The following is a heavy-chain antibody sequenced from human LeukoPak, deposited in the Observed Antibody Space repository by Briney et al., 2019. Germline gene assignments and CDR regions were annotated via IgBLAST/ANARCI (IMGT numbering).Heavy chain of an antibody. D-gene: IGHD3-10*01. CDR2: IWYDGSNK. CDR3: AKRLGDY. CDR1: GFTFSSYG. J-gene: IGHJ4*02. Sequence: PGGSLRLSCAASGFTFSSYGMHWVRQAPGKGLEWVAVIWYDGSNKYYADSVKGRFTISRDDSKNTLYLQMNSLRDDDTAVYYCAKRLGDYWGQGTLVTVSS. V-gene: IGHV3-33*06.